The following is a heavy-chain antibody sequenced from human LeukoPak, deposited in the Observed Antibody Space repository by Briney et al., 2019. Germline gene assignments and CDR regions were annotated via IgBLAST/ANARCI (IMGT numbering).Heavy chain of an antibody. CDR2: ISWNSGSI. CDR3: ARVGRYNWNYVPDY. Sequence: PGGSLRLSCAASGFTFDDYAMHWVRQAPGKGLEWVSGISWNSGSIGYADSVKGRFTISRDNAKNSLYLQMNSLRAEDTAVYYCARVGRYNWNYVPDYWGQGTLVTVSS. J-gene: IGHJ4*02. V-gene: IGHV3-9*01. D-gene: IGHD1-7*01. CDR1: GFTFDDYA.